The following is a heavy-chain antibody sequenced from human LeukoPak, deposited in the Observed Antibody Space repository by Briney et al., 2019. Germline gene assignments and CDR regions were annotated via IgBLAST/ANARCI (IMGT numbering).Heavy chain of an antibody. Sequence: SGPALVKPTQTLTLTCAFSGFSLSTSGMCVSWIRQSPGKALEWLSRIDWDDDKYYSTSLKTRLTISKDTSKKQVVLTMTNMDPVDTATYYCARISLCSGGQGIFDYWGQGTLVTVSS. CDR2: IDWDDDK. CDR1: GFSLSTSGMC. J-gene: IGHJ4*02. D-gene: IGHD2-15*01. CDR3: ARISLCSGGQGIFDY. V-gene: IGHV2-70*11.